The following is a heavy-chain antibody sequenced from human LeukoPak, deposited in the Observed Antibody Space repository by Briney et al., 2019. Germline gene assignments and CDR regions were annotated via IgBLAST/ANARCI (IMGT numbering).Heavy chain of an antibody. V-gene: IGHV3-7*01. Sequence: GGSLRLSCAASGFTFTNYWMSWVRQAPGKGLEWVANIKADGSEKFYVDSVKGRFTISRDNAKNSLYLQMNSLRAEDTAVYYCARESSVVRGVITDFDYWGQGTLVTVSS. CDR3: ARESSVVRGVITDFDY. CDR1: GFTFTNYW. J-gene: IGHJ4*02. D-gene: IGHD3-10*01. CDR2: IKADGSEK.